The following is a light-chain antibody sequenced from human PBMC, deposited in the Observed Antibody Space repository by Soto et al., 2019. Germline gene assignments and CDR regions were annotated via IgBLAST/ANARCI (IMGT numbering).Light chain of an antibody. CDR3: HLYDSSPLT. CDR2: GAS. CDR1: QSVSSSY. Sequence: EIVLTQSPGTLSLSPGERATLSCRASQSVSSSYLAWYQQKPGQAPRLLIYGASSRATGIGDRFSGSGSGTDFPLTISRLEPEDFGVYYCHLYDSSPLTFGGGTKVEIK. V-gene: IGKV3-20*01. J-gene: IGKJ4*01.